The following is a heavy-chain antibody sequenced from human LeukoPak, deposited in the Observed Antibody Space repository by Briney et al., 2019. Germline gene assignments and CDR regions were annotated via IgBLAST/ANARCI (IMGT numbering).Heavy chain of an antibody. CDR3: ARRVTGSSGWLFGY. CDR2: IYSDGST. D-gene: IGHD6-19*01. J-gene: IGHJ4*02. CDR1: GFTVSSNY. Sequence: GGPLRLSCAASGFTVSSNYMSWVRQAPGSGLEWVSVIYSDGSTYYADSVKGRFTISRDNSKNTLYLQMNTLRAEDTAVYYCARRVTGSSGWLFGYWGQGTLVTVSS. V-gene: IGHV3-53*01.